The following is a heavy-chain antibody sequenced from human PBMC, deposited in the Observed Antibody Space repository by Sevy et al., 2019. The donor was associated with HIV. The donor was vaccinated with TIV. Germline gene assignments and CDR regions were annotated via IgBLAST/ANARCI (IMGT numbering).Heavy chain of an antibody. V-gene: IGHV3-66*01. CDR3: ARDRYYDASGYYYYYYGLDV. Sequence: GGSLRLSCAASTFSVTDNYMSWVRQAPGKGLEWVSTIYIGGSTFYAYSVKGRFTISRDNSKNTLYLQMNSLRAEDTAVYYCARDRYYDASGYYYYYYGLDVWGQGTTVTVSS. D-gene: IGHD3-22*01. CDR2: IYIGGST. J-gene: IGHJ6*02. CDR1: TFSVTDNY.